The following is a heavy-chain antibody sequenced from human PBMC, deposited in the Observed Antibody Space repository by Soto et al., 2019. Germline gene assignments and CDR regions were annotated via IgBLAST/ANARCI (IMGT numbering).Heavy chain of an antibody. D-gene: IGHD3-10*01. CDR2: IYYNGTT. CDR3: ALGPRSLIWFGEHHE. CDR1: GGSISSPNFY. Sequence: PSETLSLTCTVSGGSISSPNFYWSWIRQHPGKGLEWIGHIYYNGTTYYNPTLKSRVSISVDTSKNQFSLKLSSVTAADTAVYYCALGPRSLIWFGEHHEWGRGSLVTGSS. V-gene: IGHV4-31*03. J-gene: IGHJ4*02.